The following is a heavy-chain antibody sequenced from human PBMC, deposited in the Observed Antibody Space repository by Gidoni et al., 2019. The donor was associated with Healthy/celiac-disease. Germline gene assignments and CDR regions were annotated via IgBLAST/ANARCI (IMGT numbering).Heavy chain of an antibody. Sequence: EVKLLESGGGLVQPGGSLRLSCAAPGITCSSYALSWVRQAPGKGLGWVSAISGSGGSTYYADSVKGRFTISRDNSKNTLYLQMNSLRAEDTAVYYCAKVTSDRSLTGYYFDAFDIWGQGTMVTVSS. J-gene: IGHJ3*02. CDR1: GITCSSYA. V-gene: IGHV3-23*01. D-gene: IGHD3-9*01. CDR3: AKVTSDRSLTGYYFDAFDI. CDR2: ISGSGGST.